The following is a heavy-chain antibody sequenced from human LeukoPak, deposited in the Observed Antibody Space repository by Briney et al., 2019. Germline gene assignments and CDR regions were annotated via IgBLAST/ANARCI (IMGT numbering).Heavy chain of an antibody. CDR2: ISYDGSNK. Sequence: PSETLSLTCAVYGGSFSGYYWSWIRQPPGKGLEWVAVISYDGSNKYYADSVKGRFTISRDNSKNTLYLQMNSLRAEDTAVYYCARDGYCSSTSCYTGLDYWGQGTLVTVSS. V-gene: IGHV3-30*03. CDR1: GGSFSGYY. D-gene: IGHD2-2*02. J-gene: IGHJ4*02. CDR3: ARDGYCSSTSCYTGLDY.